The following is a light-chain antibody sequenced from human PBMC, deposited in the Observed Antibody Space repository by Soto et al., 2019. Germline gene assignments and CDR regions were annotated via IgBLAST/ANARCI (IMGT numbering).Light chain of an antibody. CDR2: GAS. CDR3: QQYGISSWT. Sequence: EIVLTQSPGTLSLSPGERATLSCRASQSVSSIYLAWYQHKPGQAPRLLIYGASSRATGIPDRFSGSGSGTDFTLTSSRLEPEDCAGYYCQQYGISSWTFGRGTTVEIK. J-gene: IGKJ1*01. CDR1: QSVSSIY. V-gene: IGKV3-20*01.